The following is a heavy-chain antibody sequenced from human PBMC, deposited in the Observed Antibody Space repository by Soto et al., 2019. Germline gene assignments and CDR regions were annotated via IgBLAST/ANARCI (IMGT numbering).Heavy chain of an antibody. Sequence: EVQLLESGGGLVQPGGSLRLSCAASGFPLSTYGMTWVRQAPGKGLEWVSAITGTGGNTYYVDSVKGRFTSSRDNSKNMLYLQVNSLRVEDPAVYYCARIRGYWYGLDVWAKGPRSPSP. CDR3: ARIRGYWYGLDV. CDR1: GFPLSTYG. CDR2: ITGTGGNT. J-gene: IGHJ6*02. V-gene: IGHV3-23*01.